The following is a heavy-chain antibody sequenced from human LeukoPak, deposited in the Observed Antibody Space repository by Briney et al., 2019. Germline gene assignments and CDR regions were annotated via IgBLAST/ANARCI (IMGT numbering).Heavy chain of an antibody. D-gene: IGHD6-19*01. V-gene: IGHV3-21*01. CDR2: ISSSSSYI. Sequence: GGSLRLSCAASGFTFSSYSMNWVRQAPGKGLEWVSSISSSSSYIYYADSVKGRFTISRDNAKNSLYLQMNSLRAEDTAVYYCARDLNLAVAGTGGGDYWGQGTLVTVSS. CDR3: ARDLNLAVAGTGGGDY. J-gene: IGHJ4*02. CDR1: GFTFSSYS.